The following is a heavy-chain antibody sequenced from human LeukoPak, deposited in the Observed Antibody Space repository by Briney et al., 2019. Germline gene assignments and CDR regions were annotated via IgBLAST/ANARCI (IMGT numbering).Heavy chain of an antibody. CDR3: AIRPYYYDSSGYRDY. Sequence: GGSLRLSCAASGFTFSSYAMSWVRQAPGKGLEWVSAISGSGGSTYYADSVKGRFTISRDNSKNTLYLQMNSLRAEDTAVYYCAIRPYYYDSSGYRDYRGQGTLVTVSS. J-gene: IGHJ4*02. CDR1: GFTFSSYA. D-gene: IGHD3-22*01. CDR2: ISGSGGST. V-gene: IGHV3-23*01.